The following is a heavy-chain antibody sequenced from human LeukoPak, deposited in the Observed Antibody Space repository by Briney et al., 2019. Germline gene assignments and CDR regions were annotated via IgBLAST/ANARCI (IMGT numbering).Heavy chain of an antibody. CDR3: ARKALPGNWFDP. J-gene: IGHJ5*02. Sequence: SETLSLACTVSGDSISSYFWSWIRQPAGKGLEWIGRIYASGSTNYNPSLKSRVTMSLDTSKNQFSLNLSSVTAADTAVYYCARKALPGNWFDPWGQGTLVTVSS. CDR1: GDSISSYF. V-gene: IGHV4-4*07. CDR2: IYASGST.